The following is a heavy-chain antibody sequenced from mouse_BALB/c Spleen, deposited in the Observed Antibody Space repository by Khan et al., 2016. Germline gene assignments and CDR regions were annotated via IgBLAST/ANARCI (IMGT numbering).Heavy chain of an antibody. J-gene: IGHJ4*01. D-gene: IGHD2-10*02. V-gene: IGHV1S136*01. Sequence: VQLKESGPELVKPGASVKMSCKASGYTFTSYVMHWVKQKPGQGLEWIGYINPYNDGTKYNEKFKGRATLTSDTSSSTAYMELRSLTSEDSAVYYCARTLYGYWAMEYWGEGTSVTVAS. CDR3: ARTLYGYWAMEY. CDR1: GYTFTSYV. CDR2: INPYNDGT.